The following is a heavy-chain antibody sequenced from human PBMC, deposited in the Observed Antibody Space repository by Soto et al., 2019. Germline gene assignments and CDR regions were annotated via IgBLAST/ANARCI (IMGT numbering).Heavy chain of an antibody. J-gene: IGHJ4*02. CDR1: GGSVSSSGYY. D-gene: IGHD3-9*01. Sequence: QLQLQESGPGLVKPSETLSLTCTVSGGSVSSSGYYWGWVRQPPGKGLEWIGSVYYSGSTYYNPSLGSRVTISVDKTTNQFALKLMSSSAADTAVDYGGSPEGLATISSYFNYWGQGALVTVS. CDR3: GSPEGLATISSYFNY. V-gene: IGHV4-39*01. CDR2: VYYSGST.